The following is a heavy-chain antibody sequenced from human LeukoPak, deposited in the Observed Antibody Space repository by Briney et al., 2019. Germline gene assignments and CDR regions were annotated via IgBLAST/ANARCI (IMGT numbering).Heavy chain of an antibody. D-gene: IGHD6-19*01. CDR1: GGTFSSYA. Sequence: SVKVSCKASGGTFSSYAISWVRQAPGQGLEWMGRIIPIFGTANYAQKFQGRVTITTDESTSTAYMELSSLRSEDTAVYYCARGRSLGALQWLVTEYFQHWGQGTLVSVSS. CDR2: IIPIFGTA. V-gene: IGHV1-69*05. J-gene: IGHJ1*01. CDR3: ARGRSLGALQWLVTEYFQH.